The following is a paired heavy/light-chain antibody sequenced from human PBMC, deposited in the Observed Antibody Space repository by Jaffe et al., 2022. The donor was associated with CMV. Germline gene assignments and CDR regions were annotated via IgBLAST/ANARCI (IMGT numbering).Heavy chain of an antibody. D-gene: IGHD2-15*01. J-gene: IGHJ4*02. V-gene: IGHV4-34*01. CDR2: INHSGST. Sequence: QVQLQQWGAGLLKPSETLSLTCAVYGGSFSGYYWSWIRQPPGKGLEWIGEINHSGSTNYNPSLKSRVTISVDTSKNQFSLKLSSVTAADTAVYYCAGRRLGYCSGGSCYGLDYWGQGTLVTVSS. CDR3: AGRRLGYCSGGSCYGLDY. CDR1: GGSFSGYY.
Light chain of an antibody. J-gene: IGLJ2*01. V-gene: IGLV3-19*01. Sequence: SSELTQDPAVSVALGQTVRITCQGDSLRSYYASWYQQKPGQAPVLVIYGKNNRPSGIPDRFSGSSSGNTASLTITGAQAEDEADYYCNSRDSSGNHLFGGGTKLTVL. CDR1: SLRSYY. CDR3: NSRDSSGNHL. CDR2: GKN.